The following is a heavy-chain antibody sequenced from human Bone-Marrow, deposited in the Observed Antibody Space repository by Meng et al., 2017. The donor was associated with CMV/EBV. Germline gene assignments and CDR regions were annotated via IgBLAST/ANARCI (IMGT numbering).Heavy chain of an antibody. CDR1: GFTFSSYS. J-gene: IGHJ5*02. CDR3: ARDVPLSGSYLVDWFDP. CDR2: ISSSSSYI. V-gene: IGHV3-21*01. Sequence: GESLRLSCAASGFTFSSYSMNWVRQAPGKGLEWVSSISSSSSYIYYADSVKGRFTISRDNAKNSLYLQMNSLRAEDTAVYYCARDVPLSGSYLVDWFDPWGQGTLVTVSS. D-gene: IGHD1-26*01.